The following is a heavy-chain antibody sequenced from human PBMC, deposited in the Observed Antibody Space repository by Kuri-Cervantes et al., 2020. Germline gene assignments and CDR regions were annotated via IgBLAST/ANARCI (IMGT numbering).Heavy chain of an antibody. CDR1: GFNFNSYS. CDR2: IYSGGST. Sequence: GESLKISCTASGFNFNSYSMNWVRQAPGKGLEWVSVIYSGGSTNHADSVKGRFTISRDNSRNTLYLQMNSLRADDTAVYYCARSPKWYFDLWGRGTLVTVSS. CDR3: ARSPKWYFDL. V-gene: IGHV3-53*01. J-gene: IGHJ2*01.